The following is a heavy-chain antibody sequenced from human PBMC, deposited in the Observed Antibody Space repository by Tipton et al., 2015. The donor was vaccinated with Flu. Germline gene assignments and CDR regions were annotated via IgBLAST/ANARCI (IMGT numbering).Heavy chain of an antibody. V-gene: IGHV4-61*02. CDR2: IYTNANT. CDR3: AKLVYFDSSGYYRYYFDY. D-gene: IGHD3-22*01. Sequence: TLSLTCTVSGGSISRGSYYCNWIRQPAGEGLEWIGRIYTNANTNYKASLKGRVTISIDRSKNQFSLRLTSVTAADTAVYYCAKLVYFDSSGYYRYYFDYWGQGTLVTVST. CDR1: GGSISRGSYY. J-gene: IGHJ4*02.